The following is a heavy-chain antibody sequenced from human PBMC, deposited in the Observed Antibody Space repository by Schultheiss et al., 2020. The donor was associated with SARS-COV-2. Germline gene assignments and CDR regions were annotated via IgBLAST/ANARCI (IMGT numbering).Heavy chain of an antibody. J-gene: IGHJ4*02. D-gene: IGHD2-15*01. Sequence: SETLSLTCTVSGGSISSYYWSWIRQPAGKGLEWIGRIYTSGSTNYNPSLKSRVTMSVDTSKNQFSLKLSSVTAADTAVYYCARHVEGEDCSGGSCFSLDYWGQGTLVTVSS. CDR3: ARHVEGEDCSGGSCFSLDY. V-gene: IGHV4-4*07. CDR1: GGSISSYY. CDR2: IYTSGST.